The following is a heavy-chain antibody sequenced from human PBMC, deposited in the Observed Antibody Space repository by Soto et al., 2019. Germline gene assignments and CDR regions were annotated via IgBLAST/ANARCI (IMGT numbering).Heavy chain of an antibody. D-gene: IGHD2-2*01. V-gene: IGHV1-18*01. J-gene: IGHJ4*02. CDR3: APRSPAFDF. Sequence: ASVKVSCKTSGYTFTSFDISWVRQAPGQGIDSMGWITTDKGKTNYAQKFQGRVTMTTDTSTSTAYMELRSLRSDVTAVYYCAPRSPAFDFGGQRTLLTVYS. CDR2: ITTDKGKT. CDR1: GYTFTSFD.